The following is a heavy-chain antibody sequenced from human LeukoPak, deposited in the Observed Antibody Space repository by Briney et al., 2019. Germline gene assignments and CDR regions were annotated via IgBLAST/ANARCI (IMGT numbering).Heavy chain of an antibody. Sequence: PGGSLRLSCAASGFTFSSYSMNWVRQAPGKGLEWVSSISSSSSYTYYADSVKGRFTISRDNAKNSLYLQMNSLRAEDTAVYYCARDYCSGGSCYSGFDPWGQGTLVTVSS. V-gene: IGHV3-21*01. CDR1: GFTFSSYS. CDR3: ARDYCSGGSCYSGFDP. J-gene: IGHJ5*02. CDR2: ISSSSSYT. D-gene: IGHD2-15*01.